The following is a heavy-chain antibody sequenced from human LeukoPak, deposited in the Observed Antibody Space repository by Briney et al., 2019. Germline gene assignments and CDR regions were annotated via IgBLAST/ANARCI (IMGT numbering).Heavy chain of an antibody. CDR1: GYTFTSYG. CDR2: ISAYNGNT. V-gene: IGHV1-18*01. CDR3: ARDQVAITSGSYGPLDY. D-gene: IGHD1-26*01. J-gene: IGHJ4*02. Sequence: GASVKVSCKASGYTFTSYGISWVRQAPGQGLEWMGWISAYNGNTNYAQKFQGRVTMTRDTSTNTVYMDLSSLRSEDTAVYYCARDQVAITSGSYGPLDYWGQGTLVTVSS.